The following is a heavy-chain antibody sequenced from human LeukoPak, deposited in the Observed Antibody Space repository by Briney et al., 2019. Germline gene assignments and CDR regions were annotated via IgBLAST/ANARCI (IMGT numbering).Heavy chain of an antibody. J-gene: IGHJ4*02. CDR1: GYTFTSYA. Sequence: ASVKVSCKASGYTFTSYAMHWVRQAPGQRLEWMGWINAGNGNTKHSQKFQGRVTITRDTSASTAYMELSSLRSEDTAMYYCARDQSSSSGSFDYWGQGTLVTVSS. CDR3: ARDQSSSSGSFDY. CDR2: INAGNGNT. V-gene: IGHV1-3*01. D-gene: IGHD6-6*01.